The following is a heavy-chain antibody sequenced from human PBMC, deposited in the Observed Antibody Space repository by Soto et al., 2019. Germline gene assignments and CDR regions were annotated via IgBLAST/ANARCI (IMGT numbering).Heavy chain of an antibody. V-gene: IGHV3-15*01. CDR3: TTCRIAARRWFDY. D-gene: IGHD6-6*01. Sequence: GGSLRLSCAASGFTFSNAWMSWVRQAPGKGLEWVGRIKSKTDGGTTDYAAPVKGRFTISRDDSKNTLYLQMNSLKTEDTAVYYCTTCRIAARRWFDYWGQGTLVTVSS. CDR2: IKSKTDGGTT. J-gene: IGHJ4*02. CDR1: GFTFSNAW.